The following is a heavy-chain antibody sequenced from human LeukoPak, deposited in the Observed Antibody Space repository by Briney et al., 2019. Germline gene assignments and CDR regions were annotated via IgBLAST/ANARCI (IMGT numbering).Heavy chain of an antibody. CDR3: AKPYQLLVSSYMDV. CDR1: GFTFSSYA. J-gene: IGHJ6*03. Sequence: PGGSLRLSCAASGFTFSSYAMSWVRQAPGKGLEWVSTISNSGGTTYYADSVKGRFTISRDDSENTLYLQMNSLRAEDTAVYYCAKPYQLLVSSYMDVWGKGTTVTISS. D-gene: IGHD2-2*01. V-gene: IGHV3-23*01. CDR2: ISNSGGTT.